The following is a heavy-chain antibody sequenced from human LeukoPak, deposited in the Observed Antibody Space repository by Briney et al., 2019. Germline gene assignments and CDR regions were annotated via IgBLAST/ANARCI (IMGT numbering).Heavy chain of an antibody. CDR3: ATTALRRWELLPTFDY. CDR2: INPSGGST. Sequence: GASVKVSCKASGYTFTSYYMHWVRQAPGQGLEWMGIINPSGGSTSYAQKFQGRVTMTEDTSTDTAYMELSSLRSEDTAVYYCATTALRRWELLPTFDYWGQGTLVTVSS. D-gene: IGHD1-26*01. V-gene: IGHV1-46*01. CDR1: GYTFTSYY. J-gene: IGHJ4*02.